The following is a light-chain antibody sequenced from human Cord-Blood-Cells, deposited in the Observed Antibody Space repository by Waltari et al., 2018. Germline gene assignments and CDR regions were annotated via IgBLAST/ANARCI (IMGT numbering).Light chain of an antibody. Sequence: EIVLTQSPATLSLSPGERVTLSCGASQSVSSSYLAWYQQKPGLAPRLLIYDASSRATGIPDRFSGSGSGTDFTLTISRLEPEDVAVYYCQQYGSSPITFGQGTRLEIK. CDR1: QSVSSSY. CDR2: DAS. CDR3: QQYGSSPIT. V-gene: IGKV3D-20*01. J-gene: IGKJ5*01.